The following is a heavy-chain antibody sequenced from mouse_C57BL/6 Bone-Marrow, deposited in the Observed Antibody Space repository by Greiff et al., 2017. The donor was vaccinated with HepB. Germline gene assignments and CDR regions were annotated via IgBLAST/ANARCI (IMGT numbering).Heavy chain of an antibody. CDR2: ISNGGGST. CDR1: GFTFSDYY. CDR3: ARLGAY. J-gene: IGHJ3*01. Sequence: EVNLVESGGGLVQPGGSLKLSCAASGFTFSDYYMYWVRQTPEKRLEWVAYISNGGGSTYYPDTVKGRFTISRDNAKNTLYLQMSRLKSEDTAMYYCARLGAYWGQGTLVTVSA. V-gene: IGHV5-12*01.